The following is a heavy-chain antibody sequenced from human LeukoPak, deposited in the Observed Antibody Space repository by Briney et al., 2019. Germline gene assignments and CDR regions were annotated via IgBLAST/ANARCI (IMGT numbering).Heavy chain of an antibody. CDR2: ISAYNGNT. CDR1: GYALTSYG. Sequence: ASMEVSCKPSGYALTSYGISWVRQAPGQGLEWMGWISAYNGNTNYAQKFQGRVAMTTDRSRTTAFIEVTSLTYDDTAVYYCARGTRASFFDIWGQGTMVTVSS. J-gene: IGHJ3*02. V-gene: IGHV1-18*01. CDR3: ARGTRASFFDI.